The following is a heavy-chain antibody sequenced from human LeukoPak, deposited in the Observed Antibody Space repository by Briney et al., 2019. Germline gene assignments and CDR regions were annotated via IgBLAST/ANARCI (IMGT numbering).Heavy chain of an antibody. CDR1: GGSFSGYY. Sequence: SETLSLTFAVYGGSFSGYYWSWIRQPPGKGLEWIGEINHSGSTNYNPSLKSRVTISVDTSKNQFSLKLSSVTAADTAVYYCARPGQVVPAASHFDYWGQGTLVTVSS. V-gene: IGHV4-34*01. D-gene: IGHD2-2*01. CDR3: ARPGQVVPAASHFDY. J-gene: IGHJ4*02. CDR2: INHSGST.